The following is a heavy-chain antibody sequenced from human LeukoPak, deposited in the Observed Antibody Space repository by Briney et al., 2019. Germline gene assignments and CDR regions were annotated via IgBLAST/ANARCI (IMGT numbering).Heavy chain of an antibody. CDR1: GFTFSSYA. J-gene: IGHJ4*02. D-gene: IGHD3-9*01. CDR2: ISSSSSTI. Sequence: GGSLRLSCAASGFTFSSYAMNWVRQAPGKGLEWVSYISSSSSTIYYADSVKGRFTISRDNAKNSLYLQMNSLRAEDTAVYYCARVEDYDILTGFDYWGQGTLVTVSS. CDR3: ARVEDYDILTGFDY. V-gene: IGHV3-48*01.